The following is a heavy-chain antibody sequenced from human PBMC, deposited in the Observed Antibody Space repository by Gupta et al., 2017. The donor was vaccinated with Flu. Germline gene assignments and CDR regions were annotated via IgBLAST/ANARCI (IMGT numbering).Heavy chain of an antibody. D-gene: IGHD6-19*01. J-gene: IGHJ2*01. CDR2: AYYSGST. Sequence: LQLQESDPGLVKPSETLSLTCAVSGASITSSNFYWGWIRQPPGKGLEWIGHAYYSGSTYYNPSLKSRVAMSVDTSKNQFSLKLTSVTATDTAVYYCARSPVAIRRYWYFDLWGRGTLVTVSS. CDR1: GASITSSNFY. CDR3: ARSPVAIRRYWYFDL. V-gene: IGHV4-39*01.